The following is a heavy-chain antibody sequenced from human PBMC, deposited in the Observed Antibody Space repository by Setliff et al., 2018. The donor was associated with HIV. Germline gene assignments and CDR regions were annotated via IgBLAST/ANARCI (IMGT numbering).Heavy chain of an antibody. V-gene: IGHV4-30-4*01. CDR1: GASVNSDDYY. Sequence: SETLSLTCTVSGASVNSDDYYWSWIRQTPGKGLEWIGYIYYSGDTYYNATLQSRATILLDTSKNQFFLTLTSVTAADTAVYFCARVPFGSGSYYFDFWGQGTLVTVPQ. CDR3: ARVPFGSGSYYFDF. CDR2: IYYSGDT. J-gene: IGHJ4*02. D-gene: IGHD3-10*01.